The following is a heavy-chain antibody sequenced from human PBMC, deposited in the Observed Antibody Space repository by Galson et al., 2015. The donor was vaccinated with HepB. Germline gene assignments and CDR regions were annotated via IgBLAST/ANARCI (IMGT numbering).Heavy chain of an antibody. CDR2: ISYDGSNK. CDR1: GFTFSTYT. CDR3: ARDRADIVTRCLDY. D-gene: IGHD2-15*01. J-gene: IGHJ4*02. Sequence: SLRLSCAASGFTFSTYTMHWVRQAPGKGLEWVALISYDGSNKYYADSVKGRFTISRDNSENTLYLQMNSLTGEDTAVYYCARDRADIVTRCLDYWGQGTLVTVSS. V-gene: IGHV3-30-3*01.